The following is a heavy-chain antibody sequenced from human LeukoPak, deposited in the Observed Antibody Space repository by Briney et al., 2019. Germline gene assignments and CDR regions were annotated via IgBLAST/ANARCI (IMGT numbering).Heavy chain of an antibody. J-gene: IGHJ6*02. Sequence: SETLSLTCAVSGGSISSSSYYWGWIRQPPGKGLEWIGSIYYSGSTYYNPSLKSRVTISVDTSKNQFSLKLSSVTAADTAVYYCARAATVVTRGDYYYYGMDVWGQGTTVTVSS. CDR3: ARAATVVTRGDYYYYGMDV. D-gene: IGHD4-23*01. V-gene: IGHV4-39*07. CDR1: GGSISSSSYY. CDR2: IYYSGST.